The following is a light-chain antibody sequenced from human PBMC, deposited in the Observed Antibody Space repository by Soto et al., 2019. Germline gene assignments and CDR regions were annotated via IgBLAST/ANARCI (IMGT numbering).Light chain of an antibody. V-gene: IGKV1-33*01. Sequence: DIQLTQSPSSLSASVGDRVSITCQASQDIRSDLLWFQQKPGEAPKLLIFDASNLKTGVPSRFSGSGSGTHFTFTISSLQAEDVATYFCQQYENLPLTFGGGTNVVI. CDR1: QDIRSD. J-gene: IGKJ4*01. CDR2: DAS. CDR3: QQYENLPLT.